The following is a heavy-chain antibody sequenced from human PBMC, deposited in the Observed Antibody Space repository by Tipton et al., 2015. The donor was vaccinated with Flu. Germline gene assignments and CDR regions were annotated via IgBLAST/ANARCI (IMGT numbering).Heavy chain of an antibody. V-gene: IGHV4-4*07. CDR1: GGSVTSSY. CDR2: ISTSGST. Sequence: TLSLTCTVSGGSVTSSYWSWIRQPAGKGLEWIGRISTSGSTNYNASLESRVTMSRDTSKNHLSLRLSSATAADTALYYCARDLRGYSGYTGGDACDLWDPGIRVTISS. D-gene: IGHD5-12*01. CDR3: ARDLRGYSGYTGGDACDL. J-gene: IGHJ3*01.